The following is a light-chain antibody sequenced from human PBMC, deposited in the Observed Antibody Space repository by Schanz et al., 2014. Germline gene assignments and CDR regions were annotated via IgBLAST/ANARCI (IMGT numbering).Light chain of an antibody. Sequence: EIVLTQSPATLSLSPGERATLSCRASQSFSSYLAWYQQRPGQAPRLLIYGASSRATGIPDRFSGSGSGTDFTLTISRLEPEDFAVYYCQQRSNWWTFGQGTKVESK. CDR1: QSFSSY. CDR3: QQRSNWWT. J-gene: IGKJ1*01. CDR2: GAS. V-gene: IGKV3D-20*02.